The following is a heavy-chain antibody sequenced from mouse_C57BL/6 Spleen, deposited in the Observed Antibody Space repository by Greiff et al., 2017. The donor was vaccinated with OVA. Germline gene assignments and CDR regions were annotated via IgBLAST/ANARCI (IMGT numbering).Heavy chain of an antibody. CDR1: GYTFTDYY. D-gene: IGHD2-4*01. CDR3: ANIYYDYGYEAMDY. CDR2: INPNNGGT. J-gene: IGHJ4*01. V-gene: IGHV1-26*01. Sequence: EVQLHQSGPELVKPGASVKISCKASGYTFTDYYMNWVKQSPGKSLEWIGDINPNNGGTSYNQKFKGKATLTVDKSSSTAYMALRSLTSEDAAVDYCANIYYDYGYEAMDYWGQGTSVTVSS.